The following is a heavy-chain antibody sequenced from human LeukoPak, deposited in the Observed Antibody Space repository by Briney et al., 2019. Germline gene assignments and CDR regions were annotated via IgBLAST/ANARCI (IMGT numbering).Heavy chain of an antibody. V-gene: IGHV3-23*01. J-gene: IGHJ5*02. CDR1: GFTFSNYA. CDR2: IWGADDTT. D-gene: IGHD2-15*01. Sequence: GGSLRLSCVASGFTFSNYAMTWVRQAPGEGLGLVSGIWGADDTTVYGGAVKGRFTISRDNSENTLYLQMNSRRADDTAVYYCAKTQGYYDAWGQGALVTVSS. CDR3: AKTQGYYDA.